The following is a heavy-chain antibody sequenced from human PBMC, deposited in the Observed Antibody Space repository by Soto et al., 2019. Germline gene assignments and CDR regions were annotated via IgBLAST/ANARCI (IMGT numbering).Heavy chain of an antibody. CDR1: GFTFSSYA. J-gene: IGHJ6*02. Sequence: GGSLRLSCAASGFTFSSYAMSWVHQAPGKGLEWVSAISGSGGSTYYADSVKGRFTISRDNSKNTLYLQMNSLRAEDTAVYYCAKDQGDYVYYYYGMDVWGQGTTVTVSS. CDR3: AKDQGDYVYYYYGMDV. CDR2: ISGSGGST. D-gene: IGHD4-17*01. V-gene: IGHV3-23*01.